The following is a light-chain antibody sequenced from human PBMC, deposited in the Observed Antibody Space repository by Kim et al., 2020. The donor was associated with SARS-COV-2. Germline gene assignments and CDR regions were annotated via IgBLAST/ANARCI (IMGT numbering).Light chain of an antibody. V-gene: IGKV1-39*01. CDR3: QQSYSTPRT. Sequence: ASVGDRVTITCRASQSISSYFNLYQQKPGKAPQLLIYAASSLQSGVPSRFSGSGSGIDFTLTISSLQPEDFATYYCQQSYSTPRTFGQGTKVDSK. J-gene: IGKJ1*01. CDR1: QSISSY. CDR2: AAS.